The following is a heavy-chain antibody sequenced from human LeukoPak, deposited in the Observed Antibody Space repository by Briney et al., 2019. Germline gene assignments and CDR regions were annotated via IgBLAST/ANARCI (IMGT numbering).Heavy chain of an antibody. D-gene: IGHD7-27*01. CDR3: AKNTWGPGGEWYFDL. CDR1: GFTFSLFG. J-gene: IGHJ2*01. Sequence: PGGSLRLSCAASGFTFSLFGMHWVRQAPGKGLEWVTFIRYDGSYKYYADSVKGRFTISRDDSKNTVYLQMNSLRVEDTAVYYCAKNTWGPGGEWYFDLWGHGTLLTVSS. V-gene: IGHV3-30*02. CDR2: IRYDGSYK.